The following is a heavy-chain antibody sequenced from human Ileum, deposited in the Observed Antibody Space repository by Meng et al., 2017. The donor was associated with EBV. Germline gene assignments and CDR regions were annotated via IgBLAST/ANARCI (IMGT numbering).Heavy chain of an antibody. CDR2: ISAFNGNT. D-gene: IGHD1-26*01. Sequence: VQLVQSGAEEKNPGASVKLSCKACGYTFTSYGINWVRQAPEQGLEWMGWISAFNGNTDYAQKFQGRVTMTTDTSTTTTYMELRSLRSDDTAVYYCARVVEGATSWLDRWGQGTLVTVSS. CDR3: ARVVEGATSWLDR. CDR1: GYTFTSYG. J-gene: IGHJ5*02. V-gene: IGHV1-18*01.